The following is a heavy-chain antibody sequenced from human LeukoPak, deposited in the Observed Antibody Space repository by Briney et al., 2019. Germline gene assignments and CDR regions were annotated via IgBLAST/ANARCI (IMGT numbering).Heavy chain of an antibody. V-gene: IGHV3-74*01. J-gene: IGHJ4*02. CDR1: GLTFHTYG. Sequence: GRSLRLSCAASGLTFHTYGMHWVRQAPGKGLVWVSRINSDGSITSYADSVKGRFTISRDNAKNTLNLQMNSLRAEDTAVYYCARVNYLDYWGQGTLVTVSS. CDR2: INSDGSIT. CDR3: ARVNYLDY.